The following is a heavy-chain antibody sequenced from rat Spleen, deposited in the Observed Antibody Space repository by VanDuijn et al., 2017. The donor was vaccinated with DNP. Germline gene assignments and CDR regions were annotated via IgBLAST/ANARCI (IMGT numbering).Heavy chain of an antibody. Sequence: EVHLQESGPGLVKPSQSLSLTCSVTGYSITSSYRWNWIRKFPGNKLEWMGSINSAGTTNYNPSLKSRISITRDTSKNQFFLQVNSVRNEDTATYYCAIQLGVFDYWGQGVMVIVSS. CDR3: AIQLGVFDY. CDR1: GYSITSSYR. V-gene: IGHV3-3*01. J-gene: IGHJ2*01. D-gene: IGHD5-1*01. CDR2: INSAGTT.